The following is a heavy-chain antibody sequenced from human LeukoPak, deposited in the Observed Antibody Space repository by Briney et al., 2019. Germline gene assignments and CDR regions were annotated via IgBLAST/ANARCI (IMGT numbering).Heavy chain of an antibody. CDR3: ARDIVVVVAVRNSGLDY. V-gene: IGHV1-2*02. J-gene: IGHJ4*02. CDR1: GYTFTDYY. D-gene: IGHD2-15*01. Sequence: ASVKVSCKASGYTFTDYYMYWVRQAPGQGLEWMGWINPNSGGTNYAQKFQGRVTMTRDTSISTAYMELSRLRSDDTAVYYCARDIVVVVAVRNSGLDYWGQGTLVTVSS. CDR2: INPNSGGT.